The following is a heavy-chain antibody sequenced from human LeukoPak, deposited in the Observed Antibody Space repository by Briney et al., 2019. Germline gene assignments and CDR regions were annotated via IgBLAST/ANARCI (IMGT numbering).Heavy chain of an antibody. V-gene: IGHV1-2*02. CDR3: ARDVSYRGMDV. CDR2: INPNSGGT. J-gene: IGHJ6*02. CDR1: GYTFAVYY. Sequence: ASVKVSCKASGYTFAVYYMHWVRQAPGQGLEWMGWINPNSGGTKYAQKSQGRVTMTRDTSISTAYMELSRLRSDDTAVYYCARDVSYRGMDVWGQGTTVIVAS. D-gene: IGHD5/OR15-5a*01.